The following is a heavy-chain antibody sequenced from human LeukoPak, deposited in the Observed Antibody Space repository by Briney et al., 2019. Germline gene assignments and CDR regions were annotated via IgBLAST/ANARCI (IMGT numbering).Heavy chain of an antibody. V-gene: IGHV3-73*01. CDR1: GFTFSDSA. Sequence: GGSLRLSCAASGFTFSDSAFHWVRQASGKGLEWVGRIRSKPNSYATAYTASVKGRFTISRDDSKNMAYLQMNSLNTEDTAMYYCTRHLIGSTPFDYWGQGTLVSASS. D-gene: IGHD2-15*01. J-gene: IGHJ4*02. CDR3: TRHLIGSTPFDY. CDR2: IRSKPNSYAT.